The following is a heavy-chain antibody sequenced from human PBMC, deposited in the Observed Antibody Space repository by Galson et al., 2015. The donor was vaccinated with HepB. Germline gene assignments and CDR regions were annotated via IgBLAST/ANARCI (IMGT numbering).Heavy chain of an antibody. CDR1: GYSFTSYW. CDR3: ARRVGWCGESRDGYYYGMDV. Sequence: QSGAEVKKPGESLRISCKGSGYSFTSYWISWVRQMPGKGLEWMGRIDPSDSYTNYSPSFQGHVTISADKSISTAYLQWSSLKASDTAMYYCARRVGWCGESRDGYYYGMDVWGQGTTVTVSS. V-gene: IGHV5-10-1*01. J-gene: IGHJ6*02. CDR2: IDPSDSYT. D-gene: IGHD3-10*01.